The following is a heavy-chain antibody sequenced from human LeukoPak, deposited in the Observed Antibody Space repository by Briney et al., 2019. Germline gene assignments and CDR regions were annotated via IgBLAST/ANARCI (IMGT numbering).Heavy chain of an antibody. CDR3: ARAVFSIASSRNYYYYYMDV. CDR1: GGSISSYY. J-gene: IGHJ6*03. D-gene: IGHD6-13*01. CDR2: IYYSGST. Sequence: KPSETLSLTCTVSGGSISSYYWSWIRQPPGKGLEWIGYIYYSGSTNYNPSLKSRVTISVDTSKNQFSLKLSSVTAADTAVYYCARAVFSIASSRNYYYYYMDVWGKGTTVTVSS. V-gene: IGHV4-59*01.